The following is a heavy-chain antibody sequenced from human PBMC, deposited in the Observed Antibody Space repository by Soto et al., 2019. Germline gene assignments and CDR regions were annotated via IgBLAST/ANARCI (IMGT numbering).Heavy chain of an antibody. D-gene: IGHD6-6*01. Sequence: SETLSLTCTVSGGSISSGDYYWSWIRQPPGKGLEWIGYIYYSGSTYYNPSLKSRVTISVDTSKNQFSLKLSSVTAADTAVYYCARAGGYSSSSGEKGFDPWGQGTLVTVSS. CDR2: IYYSGST. J-gene: IGHJ5*02. CDR3: ARAGGYSSSSGEKGFDP. V-gene: IGHV4-30-4*01. CDR1: GGSISSGDYY.